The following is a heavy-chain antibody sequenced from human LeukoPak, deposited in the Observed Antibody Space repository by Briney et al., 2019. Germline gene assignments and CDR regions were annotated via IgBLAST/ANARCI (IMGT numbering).Heavy chain of an antibody. CDR2: IKQDGSEK. CDR3: ARDRYSSSWYPDYGMAV. Sequence: GGSLRLSCAASGFTFSSYWMIWVRQAPGKGREWVANIKQDGSEKYYVDSVKGRFTISRDNAKNSLYLQMNSLRAEDTAVYYCARDRYSSSWYPDYGMAVWGQGPTVTVSS. V-gene: IGHV3-7*01. D-gene: IGHD6-13*01. CDR1: GFTFSSYW. J-gene: IGHJ6*02.